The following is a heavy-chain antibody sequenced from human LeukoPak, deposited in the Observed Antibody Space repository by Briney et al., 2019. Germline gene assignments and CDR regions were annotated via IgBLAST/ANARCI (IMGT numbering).Heavy chain of an antibody. CDR1: GYTFNTYG. Sequence: ASVKVSCKPSGYTFNTYGITWVRQAPGQGLEWMGWISPYNGNTNYAQKFQGRVTLTTDTSTSTAYMELRSLRSDDTAVYYCARGPHDRSGYPDDWGQGTLVTVSS. CDR3: ARGPHDRSGYPDD. J-gene: IGHJ4*02. CDR2: ISPYNGNT. V-gene: IGHV1-18*01. D-gene: IGHD3-22*01.